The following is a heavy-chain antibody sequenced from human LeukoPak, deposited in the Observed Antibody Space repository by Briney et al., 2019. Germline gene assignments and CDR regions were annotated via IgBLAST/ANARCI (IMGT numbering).Heavy chain of an antibody. Sequence: SETLSLTCTVYGGSFSGYYWSWIRQPPGKGLEWIGEINHSGSTNYNPSLKSRVTISVDTSKNQFSLKLSSVTAADTAVYYCARHRRPRYCSSTSCLNLDPWGQGTLVTVSS. CDR3: ARHRRPRYCSSTSCLNLDP. D-gene: IGHD2-2*01. CDR2: INHSGST. J-gene: IGHJ5*02. CDR1: GGSFSGYY. V-gene: IGHV4-34*01.